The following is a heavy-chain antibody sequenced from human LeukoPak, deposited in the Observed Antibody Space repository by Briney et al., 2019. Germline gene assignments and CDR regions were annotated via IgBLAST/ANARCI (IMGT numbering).Heavy chain of an antibody. D-gene: IGHD3-10*01. V-gene: IGHV3-53*01. CDR1: GFTVSSNY. J-gene: IGHJ5*01. CDR3: ASSPSTGGYRSTWFVY. Sequence: GGSLRLSCAASGFTVSSNYMSWVRQAPGKGLEWVSLIYGGGNTYCADSVKGRLTISRDNSKNTLYLQMNTLRAEDTAVYYCASSPSTGGYRSTWFVYWGQGTLVTVSS. CDR2: IYGGGNT.